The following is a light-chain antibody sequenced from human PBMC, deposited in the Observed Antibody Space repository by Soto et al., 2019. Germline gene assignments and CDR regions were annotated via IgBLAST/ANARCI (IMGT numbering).Light chain of an antibody. J-gene: IGKJ1*01. V-gene: IGKV1-5*01. Sequence: DIPMTQSPSTLSASVGDRVTITCRASQSISSWLAWYQQKPGKAPKLLIYDASSLESGVPSRFSGSGSGTEFTLTISSLQPDDFATSYCQQYNSYSTFGQGTKVEIK. CDR1: QSISSW. CDR2: DAS. CDR3: QQYNSYST.